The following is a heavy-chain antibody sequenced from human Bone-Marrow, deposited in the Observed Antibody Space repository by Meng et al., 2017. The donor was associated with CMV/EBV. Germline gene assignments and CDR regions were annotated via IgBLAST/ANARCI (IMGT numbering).Heavy chain of an antibody. J-gene: IGHJ6*02. V-gene: IGHV3-48*04. CDR3: ARDHSRSSPYFDYATDV. CDR2: ISSGSNTI. D-gene: IGHD6-6*01. CDR1: GFTFSSYS. Sequence: GESLKISCAASGFTFSSYSMNWVRQAPGKGLEWVSYISSGSNTIYYADSVKGRFTVSRDNAKNSLYLQMNSLSAEDTAVYYCARDHSRSSPYFDYATDVWGQGTTVTVSS.